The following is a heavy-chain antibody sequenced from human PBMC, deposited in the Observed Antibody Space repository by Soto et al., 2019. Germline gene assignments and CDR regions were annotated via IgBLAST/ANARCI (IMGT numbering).Heavy chain of an antibody. CDR1: GFTFSRHD. Sequence: GSLRLSCAASGFTFSRHDMHWVHQVTVKGLEWVSGIDSAGDAKYPASVKGRFTIAREHAKDSLHLQMNSLRAGDTAVYYCARGGIRGVSWNWFEIWGQGTLVTVSS. CDR2: IDSAGDA. V-gene: IGHV3-13*01. D-gene: IGHD3-10*01. CDR3: ARGGIRGVSWNWFEI. J-gene: IGHJ5*02.